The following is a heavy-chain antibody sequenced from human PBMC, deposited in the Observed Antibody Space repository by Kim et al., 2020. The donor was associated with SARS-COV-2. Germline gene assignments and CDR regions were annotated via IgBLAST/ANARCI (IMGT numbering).Heavy chain of an antibody. V-gene: IGHV3-30*04. CDR2: ISYDGSNK. D-gene: IGHD3-10*01. J-gene: IGHJ4*02. Sequence: GGSLRLSCAASGFTFSSYAMHWVRQAPGKGLEWVAVISYDGSNKYYADSVKGRFTISRDNSKNTLYLQMNSLRAEDTAVYYCARAGSGAGANCLSDYWGQGTLVTVSS. CDR1: GFTFSSYA. CDR3: ARAGSGAGANCLSDY.